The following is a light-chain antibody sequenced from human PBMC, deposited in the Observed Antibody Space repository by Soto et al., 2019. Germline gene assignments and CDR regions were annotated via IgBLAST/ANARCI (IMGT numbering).Light chain of an antibody. V-gene: IGKV3-15*01. CDR1: QSVSSN. CDR2: GAS. Sequence: EIVMTQSPATLSVPPGERATLSCRASQSVSSNLAWYQQKPGQAPRPLIYGASTRVTGTPARISGSGSGTEFGLTISRLQSEDFAVYFCQQYNNWPLTFGGGTKVEIK. CDR3: QQYNNWPLT. J-gene: IGKJ4*01.